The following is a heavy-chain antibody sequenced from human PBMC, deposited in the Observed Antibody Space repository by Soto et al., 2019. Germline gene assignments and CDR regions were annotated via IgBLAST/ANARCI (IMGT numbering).Heavy chain of an antibody. D-gene: IGHD2-21*02. CDR2: LYNSGST. J-gene: IGHJ6*02. CDR1: DGSIRSYY. Sequence: QVRLQESGPGLVKPSETLSLTCTVSDGSIRSYYWSWIRQAAGKGLEWIGYLYNSGSTVYNPSLKSRVTISVDTSKNQFSLKLNSVTAADTAVYYCARDLWGYCGTDCYPLDVWGQGTTVTVSS. CDR3: ARDLWGYCGTDCYPLDV. V-gene: IGHV4-59*01.